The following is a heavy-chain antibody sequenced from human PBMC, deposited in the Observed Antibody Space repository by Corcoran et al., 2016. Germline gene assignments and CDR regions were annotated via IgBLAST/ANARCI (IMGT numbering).Heavy chain of an antibody. J-gene: IGHJ4*02. CDR2: IIPIFGTA. D-gene: IGHD1-7*01. CDR1: EGTFSSYA. CDR3: ARDRGRGGWNYGGVDY. Sequence: QAQLVQSGAVVKKPGSSVKVSCKASEGTFSSYAISWVRQAPGQGLEWMGGIIPIFGTANYAQKFQGRVTIPADESTSTAYMELSSLRSEDTAVCYCARDRGRGGWNYGGVDYWGQGTLVTVSS. V-gene: IGHV1-69*01.